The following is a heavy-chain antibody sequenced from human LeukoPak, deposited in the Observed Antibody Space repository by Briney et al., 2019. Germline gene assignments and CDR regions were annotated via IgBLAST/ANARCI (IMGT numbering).Heavy chain of an antibody. J-gene: IGHJ6*03. D-gene: IGHD6-19*01. Sequence: KSGGSLRLSCAASGFTFSSYSMNWVRQAPGKGLEWVSSISSSSSYIYYADSVKGRFTISRDNAKNSLYLQMNSLRAEDTAVYYCARWGGDSGWDVYYYYYYMDVWGKGTTVTVSS. CDR1: GFTFSSYS. CDR2: ISSSSSYI. CDR3: ARWGGDSGWDVYYYYYYMDV. V-gene: IGHV3-21*01.